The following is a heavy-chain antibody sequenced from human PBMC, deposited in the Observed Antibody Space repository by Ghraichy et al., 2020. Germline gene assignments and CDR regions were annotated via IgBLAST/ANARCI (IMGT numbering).Heavy chain of an antibody. CDR3: ARGSPHVYMDV. J-gene: IGHJ6*03. Sequence: GESLRLSCAASGFTFSSYGMHWVRQAPGKGLEWVAVIWYDGSNKYYADSVKGRFTISRDNSKNTLYLQMNSLRAEDTAVYYCARGSPHVYMDVWGKGTTVTVSS. CDR1: GFTFSSYG. CDR2: IWYDGSNK. V-gene: IGHV3-33*01.